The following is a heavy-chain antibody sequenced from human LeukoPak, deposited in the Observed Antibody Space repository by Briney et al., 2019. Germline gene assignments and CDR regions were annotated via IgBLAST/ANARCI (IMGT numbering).Heavy chain of an antibody. V-gene: IGHV1-2*02. CDR1: GYTFTGYY. D-gene: IGHD3-22*01. J-gene: IGHJ4*02. CDR3: ARDRITRYYYDTSDYNSFDY. CDR2: INPNSGGT. Sequence: GASMKVSCKASGYTFTGYYLHWVRQAPGQGLEWMGWINPNSGGTNHAQKFQGRVSMTRDTSSTTAYMELSGLRSDDTAVYFCARDRITRYYYDTSDYNSFDYWGQGTLVTVSS.